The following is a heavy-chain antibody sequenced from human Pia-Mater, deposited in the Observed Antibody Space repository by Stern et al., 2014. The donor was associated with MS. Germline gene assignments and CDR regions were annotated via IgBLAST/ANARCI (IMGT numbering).Heavy chain of an antibody. D-gene: IGHD3-16*01. CDR3: AKDSENYDYVWGSLDY. CDR1: GFTFSSSA. Sequence: EVQLLESGGGLVQPGGSLRLSCAASGFTFSSSAMSWVRQAPGKGLEWVSAIRGSGGSTYYADSVKGRFTISRDNSKNTLYLQMNSLRAEDTAVYYCAKDSENYDYVWGSLDYWGQGTLVTVSS. CDR2: IRGSGGST. J-gene: IGHJ4*02. V-gene: IGHV3-23*01.